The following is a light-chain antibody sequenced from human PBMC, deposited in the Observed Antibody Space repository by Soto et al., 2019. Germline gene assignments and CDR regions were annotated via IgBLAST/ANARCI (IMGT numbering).Light chain of an antibody. V-gene: IGKV3-20*01. J-gene: IGKJ5*01. CDR2: GAS. CDR1: QSVSSSY. Sequence: EIVLTQSPATLSLSPGERATLSCRASQSVSSSYLAWYQQKPGQAPRLLIYGASSSATGIPDRFSGSGSGTDFTLTISRLEPEDVAVYYCQQYGSSPPITFGQGTRLEIK. CDR3: QQYGSSPPIT.